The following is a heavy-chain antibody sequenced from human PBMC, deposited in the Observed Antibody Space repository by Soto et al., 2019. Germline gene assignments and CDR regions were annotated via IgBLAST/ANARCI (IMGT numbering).Heavy chain of an antibody. CDR1: GGTFSSYA. CDR2: IIPISGTA. J-gene: IGHJ6*02. D-gene: IGHD4-17*01. CDR3: ARGGGMTTVTTGYYYYGMDV. V-gene: IGHV1-69*01. Sequence: QVQLVQSGAEVKKPGSSVKVSCKASGGTFSSYAISWVRQAPGQGLEWMGGIIPISGTANYAQKFQGRVTITADESTSTAYMELSSLRSEDTAVYYCARGGGMTTVTTGYYYYGMDVWGQGTTVTVSS.